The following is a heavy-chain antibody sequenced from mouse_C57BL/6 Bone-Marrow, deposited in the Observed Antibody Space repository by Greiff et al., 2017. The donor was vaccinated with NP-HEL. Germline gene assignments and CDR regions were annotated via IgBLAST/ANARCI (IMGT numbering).Heavy chain of an antibody. CDR3: ARDLPYYSNCSYAMDY. CDR1: GFTFSSYA. CDR2: ISDGGSYT. V-gene: IGHV5-4*01. Sequence: EVQGVESGGGLVKPGGSLKLSCAASGFTFSSYAMSWVRQTPEKRLEWVATISDGGSYTYYPDNVKGRFTISRDNAKNNLYLQMSHLQSEDTAMYYCARDLPYYSNCSYAMDYWGQGTSVTVSS. J-gene: IGHJ4*01. D-gene: IGHD2-5*01.